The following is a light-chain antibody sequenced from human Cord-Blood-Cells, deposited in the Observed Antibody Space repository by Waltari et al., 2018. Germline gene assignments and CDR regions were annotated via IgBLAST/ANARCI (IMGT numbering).Light chain of an antibody. Sequence: EIVMTQSPATLSVSPGERATLSCRARQSVSSNLAWYQQKPGKAPRLLIYGASTRATGIPARFSGSGSGTEFTLTISSLQSEDFAVYYCQQYNNWLGLTFGGGTKVEIK. J-gene: IGKJ4*01. CDR2: GAS. V-gene: IGKV3-15*01. CDR3: QQYNNWLGLT. CDR1: QSVSSN.